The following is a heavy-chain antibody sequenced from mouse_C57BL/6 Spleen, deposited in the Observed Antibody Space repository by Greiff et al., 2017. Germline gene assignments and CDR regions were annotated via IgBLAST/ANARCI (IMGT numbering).Heavy chain of an antibody. CDR1: GYTFTDYN. V-gene: IGHV1-22*01. CDR2: INPNNGGT. D-gene: IGHD2-4*01. Sequence: VQLQQSGPELVKPGASVKMSCKASGYTFTDYNMHWVKQSHGKSLEWIGYINPNNGGTSSNQKFKGKATLTVNKSSSTAYMELRSLTSEDSAVYYCARVGFDYDEDWYFDVWGTGTTVTVSS. CDR3: ARVGFDYDEDWYFDV. J-gene: IGHJ1*03.